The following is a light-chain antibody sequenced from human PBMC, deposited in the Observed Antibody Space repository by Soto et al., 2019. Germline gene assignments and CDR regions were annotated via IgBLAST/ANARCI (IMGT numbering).Light chain of an antibody. CDR1: QDIEDD. J-gene: IGKJ1*01. CDR2: ATS. V-gene: IGKV1-6*01. CDR3: QQYSDSSGA. Sequence: AIQMTQSPSSLSASVGDTVTITCRASQDIEDDLGWYQQKPGKAPKLLIYATSSLQSGVPSRFSGSGSGTDFTLTISSLQPDDFATYYCQQYSDSSGAFGQGTKVDIK.